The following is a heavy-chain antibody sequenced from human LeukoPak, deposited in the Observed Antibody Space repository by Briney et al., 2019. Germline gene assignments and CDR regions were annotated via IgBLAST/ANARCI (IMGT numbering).Heavy chain of an antibody. CDR1: GFTVSSNY. V-gene: IGHV3-53*01. J-gene: IGHJ4*02. Sequence: GGSLRLSCAVSGFTVSSNYMSWVRQAPGKGLEWVSVIYDIGNTYYADSVKGRFTISRDTSKDTVYLQMNSLRAEDTAVYYCARGGMRRPYDCWGQGALVTVSS. CDR3: ARGGMRRPYDC. CDR2: IYDIGNT. D-gene: IGHD1-14*01.